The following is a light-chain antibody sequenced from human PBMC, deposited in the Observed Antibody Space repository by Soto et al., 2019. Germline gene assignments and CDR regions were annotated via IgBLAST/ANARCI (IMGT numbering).Light chain of an antibody. CDR1: QSISSW. CDR3: HQYENWPKP. J-gene: IGKJ5*01. Sequence: DLQMTHSPSTVSASKGARVTITCRASQSISSWLAWYQQKPGKAPKLLIYDASSLESGVPSRFSGSGSGTEFTLTISSLQSEDFAVYYCHQYENWPKPFGQGTRLDIK. V-gene: IGKV1-5*01. CDR2: DAS.